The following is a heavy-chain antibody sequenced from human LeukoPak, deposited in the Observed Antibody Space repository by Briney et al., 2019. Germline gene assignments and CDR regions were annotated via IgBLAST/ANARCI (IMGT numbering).Heavy chain of an antibody. D-gene: IGHD3-22*01. CDR3: ARGPPLISCGSCWFDP. Sequence: VASVKVSCKASGGTFSSYAISWVRQAPGQGLEWMGGIIPIFGTANYAQKFQGRVTITTDESTSTAYMELSSLRSEDTAVYYCARGPPLISCGSCWFDPWGQGTLVTVSS. CDR1: GGTFSSYA. V-gene: IGHV1-69*05. CDR2: IIPIFGTA. J-gene: IGHJ5*02.